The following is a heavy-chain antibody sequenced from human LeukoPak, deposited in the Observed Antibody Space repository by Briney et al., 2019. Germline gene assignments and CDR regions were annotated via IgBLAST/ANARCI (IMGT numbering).Heavy chain of an antibody. CDR1: GGTFSSYA. CDR2: IIPILGIA. J-gene: IGHJ4*02. CDR3: ARGPYYYDSSGYYADY. V-gene: IGHV1-69*04. Sequence: SVKVSCKASGGTFSSYAISWVRQAPGQGLEWMGRIIPILGIANYAQKFQGRVTITADKSTSTAYMELSSLRSEDTAVYYCARGPYYYDSSGYYADYWGQGTLVTVSS. D-gene: IGHD3-22*01.